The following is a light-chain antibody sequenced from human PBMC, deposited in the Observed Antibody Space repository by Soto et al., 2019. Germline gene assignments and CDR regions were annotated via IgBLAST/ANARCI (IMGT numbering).Light chain of an antibody. J-gene: IGLJ2*01. CDR2: EDS. Sequence: SYELTQPPSVSVAPGLTARITCGGNNIGSKSVHWFQQRPGQAPVVVVYEDSVRPSGIPERFSGSNSGNTATLTISRVEAGDEADYYCQVWDNSCVVFGGGTKLTVL. CDR1: NIGSKS. CDR3: QVWDNSCVV. V-gene: IGLV3-21*02.